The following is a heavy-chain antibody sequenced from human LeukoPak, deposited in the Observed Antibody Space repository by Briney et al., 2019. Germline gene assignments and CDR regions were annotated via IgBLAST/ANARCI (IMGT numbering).Heavy chain of an antibody. CDR2: IYPGDSDT. D-gene: IGHD6-13*01. V-gene: IGHV5-51*01. Sequence: GESLKISCEGSGYMFTSYWISWVRQMPGKGLEWMGIIYPGDSDTKYSPSFQGQVTISADKSISTAYLQWNSLKASDTAMYYCARRLGSSSFLWAFDYWGQGTLVTVSS. CDR3: ARRLGSSSFLWAFDY. CDR1: GYMFTSYW. J-gene: IGHJ4*02.